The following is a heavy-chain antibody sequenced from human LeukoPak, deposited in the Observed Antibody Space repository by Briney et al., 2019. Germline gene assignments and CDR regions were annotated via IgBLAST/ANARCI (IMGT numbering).Heavy chain of an antibody. CDR3: ARNHYYASGSSDI. V-gene: IGHV3-21*01. CDR1: GFSFGSYS. Sequence: GGCLRLSCAGSGFSFGSYSMNWVRQAPGKGLEWVSSISSSSVYMYYADSVKGRFTISRDNAKNSLYLQMNSLRGEDTAVYYCARNHYYASGSSDIWGLGTMVTVSS. J-gene: IGHJ3*02. D-gene: IGHD3-10*01. CDR2: ISSSSVYM.